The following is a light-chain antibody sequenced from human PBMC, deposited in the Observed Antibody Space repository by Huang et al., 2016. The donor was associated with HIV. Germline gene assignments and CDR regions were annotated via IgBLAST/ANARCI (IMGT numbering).Light chain of an antibody. J-gene: IGKJ2*01. CDR2: GAS. Sequence: EVVMTQSPATLSLSPGERATLSCRASQSVSTNLAWYQQRPGQAPRLLSYGASTRATGITGRFSGSVSGTEFTLTISSLQSEDFVVYYCQQYYNWPPYTFGQGTKLEIK. V-gene: IGKV3-15*01. CDR3: QQYYNWPPYT. CDR1: QSVSTN.